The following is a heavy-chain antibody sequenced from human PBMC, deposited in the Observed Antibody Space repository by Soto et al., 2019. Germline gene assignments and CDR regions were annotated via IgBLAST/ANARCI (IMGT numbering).Heavy chain of an antibody. J-gene: IGHJ6*02. CDR1: GGTFSSYA. D-gene: IGHD6-13*01. Sequence: ASVKVSCKASGGTFSSYAISWVRQAPGQGLEWMGGIIPIFGTANYAQKFQGGVTITADESTSTAYMELSSLRSEDTAVYYCARDRIAAAGMRDYYYYGMDVWGQGTTVTV. V-gene: IGHV1-69*13. CDR3: ARDRIAAAGMRDYYYYGMDV. CDR2: IIPIFGTA.